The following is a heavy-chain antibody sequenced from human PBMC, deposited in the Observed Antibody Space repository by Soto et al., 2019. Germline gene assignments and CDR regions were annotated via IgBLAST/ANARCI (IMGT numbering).Heavy chain of an antibody. V-gene: IGHV3-13*01. CDR1: GFTFSGFD. CDR3: ARGQEVGAHFFNS. Sequence: GGSLRLSCEASGFTFSGFDMHWVRQPTGKGLEWVSTIGTAGDTYYAVSVKGRFTISRDNAKNSLSLQMNSLRAGDTAVYFCARGQEVGAHFFNSWGQGTQVTVSS. J-gene: IGHJ4*02. CDR2: IGTAGDT. D-gene: IGHD2-15*01.